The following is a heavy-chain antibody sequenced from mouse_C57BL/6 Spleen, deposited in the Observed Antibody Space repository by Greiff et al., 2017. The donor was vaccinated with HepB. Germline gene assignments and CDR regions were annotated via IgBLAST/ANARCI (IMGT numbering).Heavy chain of an antibody. CDR3: ARIYPHWYFDV. CDR1: GFTFSDYY. V-gene: IGHV5-12*01. D-gene: IGHD1-1*01. CDR2: ISNGGGST. J-gene: IGHJ1*03. Sequence: EVKLVESGGGLVQPGGSLKLSCAASGFTFSDYYMYWVRQTPEKRLEWVAYISNGGGSTYYPDTVKGRFTISRDNAKNTLYLQMSRLKSEDTAMYYCARIYPHWYFDVWGTGTTVTVSS.